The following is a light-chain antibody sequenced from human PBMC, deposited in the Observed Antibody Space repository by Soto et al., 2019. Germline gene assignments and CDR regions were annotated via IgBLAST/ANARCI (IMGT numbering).Light chain of an antibody. CDR3: QSYDSTWV. Sequence: NFMLTQPHSVSESPGKTVTISCTRSSGSIASNYVQWYQQRPGSSPTTVIYEDNHRPSGVPDRFSGSIDSSSNPASLTISGLKTEDEADYYCQSYDSTWVFGGGTKLTVL. V-gene: IGLV6-57*01. J-gene: IGLJ3*02. CDR1: SGSIASNY. CDR2: EDN.